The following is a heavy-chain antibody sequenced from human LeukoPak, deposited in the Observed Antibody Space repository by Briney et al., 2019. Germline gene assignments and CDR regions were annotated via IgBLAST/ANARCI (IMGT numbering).Heavy chain of an antibody. CDR3: AKASDYYDSSGYSHFDY. CDR1: GFTFSSYG. CDR2: IRYDGSNK. D-gene: IGHD3-22*01. V-gene: IGHV3-30*02. J-gene: IGHJ4*02. Sequence: GGSLRLSCAASGFTFSSYGMHWVRQAPGKGLEWVAFIRYDGSNKYYADSVKGRFTISRDNSKNTLYLQMNSLRAEDTAVYYCAKASDYYDSSGYSHFDYWGQGTLVTVSS.